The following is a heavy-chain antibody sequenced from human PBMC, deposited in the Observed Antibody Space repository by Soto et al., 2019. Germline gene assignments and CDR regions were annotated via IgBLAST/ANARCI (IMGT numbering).Heavy chain of an antibody. D-gene: IGHD3-3*01. V-gene: IGHV3-48*01. CDR3: ARDLFEVALDY. CDR1: GFRVSDYS. CDR2: ITSSSYTK. Sequence: PGGSLRLSCAASGFRVSDYSMNWVRQAPGKGLEWISYITSSSYTKYYADSVKGRFTISRDNAKNSLYLQMNSLKAEDTAVYYCARDLFEVALDYWGQGTLVTVSS. J-gene: IGHJ4*02.